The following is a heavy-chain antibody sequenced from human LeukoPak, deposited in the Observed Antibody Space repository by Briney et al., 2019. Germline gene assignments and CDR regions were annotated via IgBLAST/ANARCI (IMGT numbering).Heavy chain of an antibody. Sequence: GGSLRLSCAGSGFTSNNAWMTWVRQAPGKGLEWVGRIKSKSDGGTTDYAEPVKGRFTISREDSKNTLYLQMNSLKSEDTAVYYCTTAPCSTVTCHPDEAFDIWGQGTMVTVSS. D-gene: IGHD2-2*01. V-gene: IGHV3-15*05. J-gene: IGHJ3*02. CDR1: GFTSNNAW. CDR3: TTAPCSTVTCHPDEAFDI. CDR2: IKSKSDGGTT.